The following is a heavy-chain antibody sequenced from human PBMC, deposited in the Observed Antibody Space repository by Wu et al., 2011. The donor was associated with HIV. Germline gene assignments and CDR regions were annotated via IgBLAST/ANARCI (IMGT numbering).Heavy chain of an antibody. CDR2: IYPGDSDT. CDR1: GNSFTSYW. Sequence: LKISCKGSGNSFTSYWIGWVRQMPGKGLEWMGIIYPGDSDTRYSPSFQGQVTISADKTISTAYLQWSSLKASDTAMYYCARGSGTYLGDWYFDLWGRGTLVTVSS. J-gene: IGHJ2*01. CDR3: ARGSGTYLGDWYFDL. D-gene: IGHD1-26*01. V-gene: IGHV5-51*01.